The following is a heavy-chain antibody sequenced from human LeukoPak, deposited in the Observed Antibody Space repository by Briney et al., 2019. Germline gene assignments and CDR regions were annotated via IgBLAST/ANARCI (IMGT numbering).Heavy chain of an antibody. D-gene: IGHD2-15*01. Sequence: GASVNVSCKASGYTFTSYGISWVRQAPGQGLEWMGWISAYNGNTNYAQKLQGRVTMTTDTSTSTAYMELRSLRSDDTAVYYCARERYCSGGSCYGSNWFDPWGQGTLVTVSS. CDR3: ARERYCSGGSCYGSNWFDP. CDR2: ISAYNGNT. CDR1: GYTFTSYG. V-gene: IGHV1-18*01. J-gene: IGHJ5*02.